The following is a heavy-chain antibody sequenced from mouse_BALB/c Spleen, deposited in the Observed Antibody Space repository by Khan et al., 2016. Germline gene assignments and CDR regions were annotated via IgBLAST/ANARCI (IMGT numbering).Heavy chain of an antibody. CDR1: GYTFTSYW. J-gene: IGHJ1*01. V-gene: IGHV1-87*01. Sequence: QVQLQQPGAELARPGASVKLSCKASGYTFTSYWMQWVKQRPGQGLEWIGAIYPGDGDTRYTQKFKGKATLTADKSSSTAYMQLSSLASEDSAVYYRAIESSYRYFDVWGAGTTGTVSS. CDR2: IYPGDGDT. CDR3: AIESSYRYFDV.